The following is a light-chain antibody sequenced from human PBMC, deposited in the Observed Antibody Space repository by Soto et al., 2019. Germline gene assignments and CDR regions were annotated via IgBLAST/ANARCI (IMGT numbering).Light chain of an antibody. CDR3: QQYGSSQWT. CDR1: QSVSTN. CDR2: DAS. V-gene: IGKV3D-20*01. J-gene: IGKJ1*01. Sequence: EIVMTQSPPTLSVSTGERATLSCGASQSVSTNLAWYQQTPGQAPRLLIYDASSRATGIPDRFSGSGSGTDFTLTITRLEPEDFAVYYCQQYGSSQWTFGQGTKVDIK.